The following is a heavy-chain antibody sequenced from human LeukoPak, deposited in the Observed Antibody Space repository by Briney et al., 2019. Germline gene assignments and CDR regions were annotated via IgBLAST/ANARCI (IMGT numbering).Heavy chain of an antibody. CDR3: VRDIAPIGSWWFDP. CDR1: GYTFTEYY. CDR2: INPNSGDT. D-gene: IGHD2-15*01. Sequence: ASVKVSCKASGYTFTEYYMHWLRQAPGLVFEWMGSINPNSGDTYYSPEFQGRVTLTRDTSIKTAYMEMNRLKSDDTAVYYCVRDIAPIGSWWFDPWGQGTLIIVSS. V-gene: IGHV1-2*02. J-gene: IGHJ5*02.